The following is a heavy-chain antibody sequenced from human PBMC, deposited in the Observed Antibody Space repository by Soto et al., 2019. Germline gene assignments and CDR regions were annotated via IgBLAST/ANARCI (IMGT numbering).Heavy chain of an antibody. CDR2: INAGNGNT. V-gene: IGHV1-3*01. Sequence: ASVKVSCKASGYTFTSYAMHWVRQAPGQRLEWMGWINAGNGNTKYSQKFQGRVTITRDTSASTAYMELSSLRSEDTATYFCAHRPPYWNNWDAGWFGPWGQGAQVTVSS. D-gene: IGHD1-1*01. CDR3: AHRPPYWNNWDAGWFGP. CDR1: GYTFTSYA. J-gene: IGHJ5*02.